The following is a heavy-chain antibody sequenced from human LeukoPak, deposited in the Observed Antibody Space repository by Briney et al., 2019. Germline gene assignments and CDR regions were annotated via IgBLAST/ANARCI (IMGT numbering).Heavy chain of an antibody. D-gene: IGHD3-16*01. V-gene: IGHV3-7*01. J-gene: IGHJ4*02. CDR3: ARGKFDYDY. CDR1: GFTFSSSA. Sequence: GGSLRLSCAASGFTFSSSAMSWVRQAPGKGLEWVANINQDGSETYYVDSVKGRFTISRDNAKNSLYLQMNSLRAEDTAMYYCARGKFDYDYWGQGTLVTVSS. CDR2: INQDGSET.